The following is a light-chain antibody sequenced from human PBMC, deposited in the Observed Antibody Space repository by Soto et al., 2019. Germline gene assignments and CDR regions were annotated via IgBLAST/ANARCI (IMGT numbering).Light chain of an antibody. CDR2: DTY. CDR1: QSVRSK. Sequence: EIVRTQSPASLSGSPGERPTLSCRASQSVRSKVAWYQQKPGQAPSLVIYDTYIRATGIPARFSGSGFGTEFTLTISSLQTEDFAVYYCEQYNNWFSITFGQGTRLEIK. CDR3: EQYNNWFSIT. V-gene: IGKV3-15*01. J-gene: IGKJ5*01.